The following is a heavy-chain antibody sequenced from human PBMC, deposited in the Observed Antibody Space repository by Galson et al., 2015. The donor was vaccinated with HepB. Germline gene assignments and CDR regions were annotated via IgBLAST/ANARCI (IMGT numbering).Heavy chain of an antibody. CDR2: INPNSGNT. J-gene: IGHJ4*02. CDR1: GYTFAGYY. Sequence: SVKVSCKASGYTFAGYYMHWVRQAPEQGLEWMGRINPNSGNTNYAQNFQGRVTMTRDTSISTAYMELSRLTSDDTAVYYCVRDHAPAHICGGDCYSEGYWGQGALVTVSS. D-gene: IGHD2-21*02. V-gene: IGHV1-2*06. CDR3: VRDHAPAHICGGDCYSEGY.